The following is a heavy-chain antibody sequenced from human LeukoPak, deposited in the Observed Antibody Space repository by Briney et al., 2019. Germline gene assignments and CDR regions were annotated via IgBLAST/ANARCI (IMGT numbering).Heavy chain of an antibody. J-gene: IGHJ4*02. V-gene: IGHV3-30-3*01. CDR1: GFTFSSYA. D-gene: IGHD3-3*01. CDR3: ARDRGNRFLEWVFDY. CDR2: ISYDGSNK. Sequence: GGSLRLSCAASGFTFSSYAMHWVRQAPGKGLEWVAVISYDGSNKYYADSVKGRFTISRDNAKNTLYLQMNSLRAEDTAVYYCARDRGNRFLEWVFDYWGQGTLVTVSS.